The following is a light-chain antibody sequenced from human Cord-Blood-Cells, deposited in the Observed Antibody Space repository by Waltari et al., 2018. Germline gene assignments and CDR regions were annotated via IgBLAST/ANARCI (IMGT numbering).Light chain of an antibody. CDR1: QSVSSN. CDR2: GAS. CDR3: QQYNNWPPHT. Sequence: ELVMTQSPATLSVSPGERDTLSCRASQSVSSNLAWYQQKPGQAPRLLIYGASTRATGIPARFSGSGSGTEFTLTISSLQSEDFAVYYCQQYNNWPPHTFGQGTKLEIK. J-gene: IGKJ2*01. V-gene: IGKV3-15*01.